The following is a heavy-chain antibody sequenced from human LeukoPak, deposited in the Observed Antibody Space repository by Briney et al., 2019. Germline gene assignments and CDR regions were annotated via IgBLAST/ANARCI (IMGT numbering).Heavy chain of an antibody. D-gene: IGHD5-12*01. V-gene: IGHV4-59*02. Sequence: SETLSLTCTVSGGSVSSYYWSWIRQSPGKGLEWIGYIHHSGGTNYNPSLKSRAAISVETSKNQFSLKLRSVTAADTAVYYCARDGAPGVDIVAHTFDYWGQGTLVTVSS. CDR3: ARDGAPGVDIVAHTFDY. CDR1: GGSVSSYY. J-gene: IGHJ4*02. CDR2: IHHSGGT.